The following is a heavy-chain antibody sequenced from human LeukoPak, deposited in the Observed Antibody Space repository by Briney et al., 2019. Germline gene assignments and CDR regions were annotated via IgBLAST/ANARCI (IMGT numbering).Heavy chain of an antibody. V-gene: IGHV3-74*01. CDR2: INSDGSST. CDR3: SRAVRTHPPADY. CDR1: GFSFSSYW. Sequence: GGSLRLACAASGFSFSSYWMHWVRQAPGKGLEWVSCINSDGSSTTYSDSVKGRLTISRDNAKNTLYLQMNSLRADHTAVYYCSRAVRTHPPADYWGPGTQVTVSS. J-gene: IGHJ4*02. D-gene: IGHD3-22*01.